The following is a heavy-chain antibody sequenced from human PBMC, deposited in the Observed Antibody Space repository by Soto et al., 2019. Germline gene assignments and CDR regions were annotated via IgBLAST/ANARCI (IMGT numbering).Heavy chain of an antibody. CDR2: ISTSGGRP. D-gene: IGHD3-16*02. CDR1: GITFSNYA. J-gene: IGHJ4*02. CDR3: AKDPGRYDYVWGTYRYIDH. Sequence: LRLSCTACGITFSNYAMSWVRQAPRKGLEWVSSISTSGGRPYYADSVKGRFTISRDNSKNTLYLQMNSLRVEDTAVYYCAKDPGRYDYVWGTYRYIDHWGQGTLVTVSS. V-gene: IGHV3-23*01.